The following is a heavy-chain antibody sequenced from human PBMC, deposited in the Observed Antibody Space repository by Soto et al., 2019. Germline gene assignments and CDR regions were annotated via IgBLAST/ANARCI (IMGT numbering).Heavy chain of an antibody. J-gene: IGHJ6*02. CDR1: GGSISSGGYY. V-gene: IGHV4-31*03. Sequence: SETLSLTCTVSGGSISSGGYYWSWIRQHPGKGLEWIGCIYYSGNTYYNPSLKSRVIISVDTSKNQFSLKLSSVTAADTAVYYCARLAPIAAADGMDVWGQGTTVTAP. CDR2: IYYSGNT. D-gene: IGHD6-13*01. CDR3: ARLAPIAAADGMDV.